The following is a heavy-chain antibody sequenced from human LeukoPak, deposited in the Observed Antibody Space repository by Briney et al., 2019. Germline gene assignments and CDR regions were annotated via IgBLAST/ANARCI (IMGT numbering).Heavy chain of an antibody. CDR1: GFSFSSYG. V-gene: IGHV3-30*03. Sequence: GGSLRLSCAASGFSFSSYGMHWVRQAPGKGLEWVAVISYDGSNKYYADSVKGRFTISRDNAKNSLYLQMNSLRDEDTAVYYCARDVASDYWGQGTLVTVPS. CDR3: ARDVASDY. CDR2: ISYDGSNK. J-gene: IGHJ4*02.